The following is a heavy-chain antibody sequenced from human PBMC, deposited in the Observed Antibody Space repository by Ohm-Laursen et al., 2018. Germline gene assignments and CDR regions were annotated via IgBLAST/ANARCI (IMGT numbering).Heavy chain of an antibody. V-gene: IGHV3-33*01. CDR2: LWYDGSNK. Sequence: SLRLSCAASGFNFGAHNKDWVRQAPGKGLERESLLWYDGSNKLYAESVKGRFTISRDTSKKTLYLQMSTLGAEDTAVYYCARDRTVYGVGNGLDALDVWGQGTMVTVSS. CDR3: ARDRTVYGVGNGLDALDV. CDR1: GFNFGAHN. D-gene: IGHD3-3*01. J-gene: IGHJ3*01.